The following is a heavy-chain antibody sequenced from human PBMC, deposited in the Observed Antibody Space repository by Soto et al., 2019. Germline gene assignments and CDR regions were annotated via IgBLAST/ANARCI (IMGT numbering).Heavy chain of an antibody. CDR1: GGSISSGDYY. CDR2: IYYSGST. V-gene: IGHV4-31*03. Sequence: QVQLQESGPGLVKPSQTLSLTCTVSGGSISSGDYYWSWIRQHPGKGLEWIGYIYYSGSTRYSSSLESRVTMSIDTSKNQFPLKLTSVTAADTAVYYCARLSSIDSSGYYLDYWGQGTLVTVSS. D-gene: IGHD3-22*01. CDR3: ARLSSIDSSGYYLDY. J-gene: IGHJ4*02.